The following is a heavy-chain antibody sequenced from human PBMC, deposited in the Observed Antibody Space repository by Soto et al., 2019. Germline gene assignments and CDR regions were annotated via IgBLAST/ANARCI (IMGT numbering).Heavy chain of an antibody. CDR2: IYHSGST. V-gene: IGHV4-4*02. Sequence: QVQLQESGPGLVKPSGTLSLTCAVSGGSISSSNWWSWVRQPPGKGLEWIGEIYHSGSTHYNPSLKSRVTISVDKSKNQFSLKLSSVTAADTAVYYCARDSLGYSSSWRYFDLWGRGTLVTVSS. J-gene: IGHJ2*01. CDR3: ARDSLGYSSSWRYFDL. D-gene: IGHD6-13*01. CDR1: GGSISSSNW.